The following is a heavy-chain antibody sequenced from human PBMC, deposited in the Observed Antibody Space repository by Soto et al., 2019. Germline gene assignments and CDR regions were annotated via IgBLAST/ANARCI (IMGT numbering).Heavy chain of an antibody. J-gene: IGHJ4*02. CDR1: GFTFSSYT. Sequence: GGSLRLSCAASGFTFSSYTMHWVRQAPGKGLEWVAVISYDGSNKYYADSVKGRFTISRDNSKNTLYLQMNSLRAEDTAVYYCARAETAMVTHYWGQGTLVTVSS. CDR3: ARAETAMVTHY. CDR2: ISYDGSNK. D-gene: IGHD5-18*01. V-gene: IGHV3-30-3*01.